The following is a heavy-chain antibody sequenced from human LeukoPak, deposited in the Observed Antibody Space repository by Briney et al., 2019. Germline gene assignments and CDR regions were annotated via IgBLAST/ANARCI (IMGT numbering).Heavy chain of an antibody. CDR3: ARIGGIVGATRDSAFDI. V-gene: IGHV4-59*01. CDR2: IYYSGST. J-gene: IGHJ3*02. Sequence: PSETLSLTCTVSGGSSSSCYWSWIRQPPGKGLEWIGYIYYSGSTNYNPSLKSRVTISVDTSKNQFSLKLSSVTAADTAVYYCARIGGIVGATRDSAFDIWGQGTMVTVSS. D-gene: IGHD1-26*01. CDR1: GGSSSSCY.